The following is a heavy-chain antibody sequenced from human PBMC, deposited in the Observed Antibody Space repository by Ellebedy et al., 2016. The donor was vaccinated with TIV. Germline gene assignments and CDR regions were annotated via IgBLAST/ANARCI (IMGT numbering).Heavy chain of an antibody. CDR2: IKSKTDGGTT. V-gene: IGHV3-15*01. Sequence: GGSLRLSCAASGFTFSNAWMSWVRQAPGKGLEWVGRIKSKTDGGTTDYAAPVKGRFTISRDNSKNTLYLQINSLRAEDTAVYYCSKYVIGGPTPVVGEWGQGTLVTVSS. CDR3: SKYVIGGPTPVVGE. J-gene: IGHJ4*02. D-gene: IGHD2/OR15-2a*01. CDR1: GFTFSNAW.